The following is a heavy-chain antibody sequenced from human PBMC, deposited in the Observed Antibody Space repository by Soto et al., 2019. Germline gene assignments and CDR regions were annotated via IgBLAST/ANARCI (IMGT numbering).Heavy chain of an antibody. CDR3: AREGSYSAYNFAHGIQLWSFDF. J-gene: IGHJ4*02. Sequence: KPSETLSLTCTVSGGSISSYYWSWIRQPPGKGLEWIGYIYYSGSTNYNPSLKSRVTISVDTSKNQFSLKLSSVTAADTAVYYCAREGSYSAYNFAHGIQLWSFDFWGQGALVTVSS. V-gene: IGHV4-59*01. D-gene: IGHD5-12*01. CDR2: IYYSGST. CDR1: GGSISSYY.